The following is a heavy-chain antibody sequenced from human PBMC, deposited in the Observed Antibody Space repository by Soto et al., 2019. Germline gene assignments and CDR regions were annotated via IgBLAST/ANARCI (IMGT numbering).Heavy chain of an antibody. V-gene: IGHV3-66*01. CDR3: ARAREGVRPLDY. J-gene: IGHJ4*02. D-gene: IGHD4-17*01. Sequence: GGSLRLSCAASGFTVSSNYMSWVRQAPGKGLEWVSVIYSGGSTYYADSVNGRFTISRDNSKNTLYLQMNSLRTEDTAVYYCARAREGVRPLDYWGQGTLVTVSS. CDR2: IYSGGST. CDR1: GFTVSSNY.